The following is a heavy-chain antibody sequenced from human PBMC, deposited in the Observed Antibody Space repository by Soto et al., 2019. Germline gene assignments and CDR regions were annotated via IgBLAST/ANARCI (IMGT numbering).Heavy chain of an antibody. CDR1: GGSFSGYY. V-gene: IGHV4-34*01. D-gene: IGHD2-2*01. Sequence: LRETLSLTCAVYGGSFSGYYWSWIRQPPGKGLEWIGEINHSGSTNYNPSLKSRVTISVDTSKNQFSLKLSSVTAADTAVYYCAASIVVVPYGMDVWGQGTTVTVSS. CDR3: AASIVVVPYGMDV. J-gene: IGHJ6*02. CDR2: INHSGST.